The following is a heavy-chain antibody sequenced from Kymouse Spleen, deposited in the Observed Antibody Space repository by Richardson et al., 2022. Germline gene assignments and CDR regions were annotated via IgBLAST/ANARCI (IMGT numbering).Heavy chain of an antibody. Sequence: QVQLQQWGAGLLKPSETLSLTCAVYGGSFSGYYWSWIRQPPGKGLEWIGEINHSGSTNYNPSLKSRVTISVDTSKNQFSLKLSSVTAADTAVYYCARAWGTGTTNYYGMDVWGQGTTVTVSS. CDR3: ARAWGTGTTNYYGMDV. D-gene: IGHD1-7*01. J-gene: IGHJ6*02. V-gene: IGHV4-34*01. CDR1: GGSFSGYY. CDR2: INHSGST.